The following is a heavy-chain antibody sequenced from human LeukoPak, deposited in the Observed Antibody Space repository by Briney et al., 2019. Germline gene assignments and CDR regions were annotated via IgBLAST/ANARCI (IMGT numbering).Heavy chain of an antibody. CDR3: AREGGTVTRGIFDY. CDR1: GFPFSSYA. Sequence: PGGSLRLSCSASGFPFSSYAMHWVRQAPGKGLEYVSAISDSGGSTYYADSVKGRFTISRDNSKNTLYLQMSSLRAEDTAVYYCAREGGTVTRGIFDYWGQGTLVTVSS. V-gene: IGHV3-64D*09. J-gene: IGHJ4*02. D-gene: IGHD4-17*01. CDR2: ISDSGGST.